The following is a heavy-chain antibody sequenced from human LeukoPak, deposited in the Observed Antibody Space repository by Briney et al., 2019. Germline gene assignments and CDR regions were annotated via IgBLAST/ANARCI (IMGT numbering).Heavy chain of an antibody. CDR3: ARDRDSSGYYYFDY. V-gene: IGHV4-59*01. J-gene: IGHJ4*02. D-gene: IGHD3-22*01. Sequence: PSETPSLTCTVSGGSISSYYWSWIRQPPGKGLEWIGYIYYSGSSNYSPSLKSRVTISVDTSKNQFSLKLSSVTAADTAVYYCARDRDSSGYYYFDYWGQGTLVTVSS. CDR2: IYYSGSS. CDR1: GGSISSYY.